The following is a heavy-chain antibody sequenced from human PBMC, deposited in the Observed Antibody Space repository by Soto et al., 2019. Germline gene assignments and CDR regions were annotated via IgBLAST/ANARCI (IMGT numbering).Heavy chain of an antibody. Sequence: GGSLRLSCAASGSTFSKYAMSWVRQAPGKGLEWVSAISGSGGNKNYADSVKGRFTISRDNSKNTLYMQMNSLRVEDTAVYYCAKRTKSNAPAGSDFYSWGQGTLVTVSS. CDR1: GSTFSKYA. CDR2: ISGSGGNK. V-gene: IGHV3-23*01. D-gene: IGHD2-21*02. CDR3: AKRTKSNAPAGSDFYS. J-gene: IGHJ5*02.